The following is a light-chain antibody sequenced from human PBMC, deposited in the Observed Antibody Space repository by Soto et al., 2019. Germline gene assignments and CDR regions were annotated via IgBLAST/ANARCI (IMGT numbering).Light chain of an antibody. CDR3: QQYNNWPKT. CDR2: GAS. J-gene: IGKJ1*01. V-gene: IGKV3-15*01. CDR1: QSVSSN. Sequence: EIAMMQSPATLSVSPGERATLSCRASQSVSSNLAWYQQKPGPAPRLLIYGASTRATGIPARFSGSGSGTEFTLTISRLQSEDFAVYYCQQYNNWPKTFGQGTKVEIK.